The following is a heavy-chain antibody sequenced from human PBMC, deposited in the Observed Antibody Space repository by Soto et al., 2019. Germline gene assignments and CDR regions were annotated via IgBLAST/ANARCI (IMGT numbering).Heavy chain of an antibody. J-gene: IGHJ1*01. V-gene: IGHV1-69*06. CDR2: IIPIFGTA. CDR1: GGTFSSYA. CDR3: ARGKYCGGDCYAEYFQH. D-gene: IGHD2-21*02. Sequence: QVQLVQSGAEVKKPGSSVKVSCKASGGTFSSYAISWVRQAPGQGLEWMGGIIPIFGTANYAQKFQGRVTITADKSTSTAYMELSSLRSEDTAVYYCARGKYCGGDCYAEYFQHWGQGTLVTVSS.